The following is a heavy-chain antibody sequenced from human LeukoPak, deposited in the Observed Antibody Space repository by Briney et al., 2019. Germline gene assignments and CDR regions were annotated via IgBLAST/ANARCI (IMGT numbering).Heavy chain of an antibody. CDR1: AFTFSSYE. V-gene: IGHV3-48*03. Sequence: GALRLSCAASAFTFSSYEMNWVRQAQGQGLEWVSYISSSGSTIYYADSVKGRFTISRDNAKNSLYLHMIRLEAEDTAVYYCAELAITKNGGVWGKGTTVTISS. D-gene: IGHD3-10*01. J-gene: IGHJ6*04. CDR3: AELAITKNGGV. CDR2: ISSSGSTI.